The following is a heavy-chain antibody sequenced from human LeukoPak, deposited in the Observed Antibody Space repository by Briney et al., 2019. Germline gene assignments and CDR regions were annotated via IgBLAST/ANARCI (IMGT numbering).Heavy chain of an antibody. CDR3: AKRMDYGDYYDYFDY. CDR2: ISGSGDNT. CDR1: GFTFSSYA. V-gene: IGHV3-23*01. Sequence: GGSLRLSCAASGFTFSSYAMSWVRQAPGKGLEWVSAISGSGDNTYYADSVKGRFTISKDNSKNTLYLQMNSLRAEDTAVYYCAKRMDYGDYYDYFDYWGQGTLVTVSS. J-gene: IGHJ4*02. D-gene: IGHD4-17*01.